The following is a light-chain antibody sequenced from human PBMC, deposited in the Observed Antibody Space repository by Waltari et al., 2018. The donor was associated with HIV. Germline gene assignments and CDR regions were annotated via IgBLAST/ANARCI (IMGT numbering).Light chain of an antibody. CDR3: QTWGTGIWV. J-gene: IGLJ3*02. CDR1: SGHSSFA. V-gene: IGLV4-69*01. CDR2: VKGYGSH. Sequence: QLVLTQSPSASASLGASVNLTCILSSGHSSFAIAWHQQQPEKCPRFLVKVKGYGSHNEGVGLPSAFSGSSSGAERYLTISSLQSEDEADYYCQTWGTGIWVFGGGTKLTVL.